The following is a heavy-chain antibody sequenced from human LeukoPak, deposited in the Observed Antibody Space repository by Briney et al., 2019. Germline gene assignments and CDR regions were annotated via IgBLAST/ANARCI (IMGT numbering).Heavy chain of an antibody. D-gene: IGHD3-10*01. V-gene: IGHV3-21*01. CDR1: GFTFSSYS. Sequence: GGSLRLSCAASGFTFSSYSMNWVRQAPGKGLEWVSSISSSSSYIYYADSVKGRFTISRDNAKNSLYLQMNSLRAEDTAVYYCASPSGSRVPLQLDYWGQGTLVTVSS. CDR2: ISSSSSYI. CDR3: ASPSGSRVPLQLDY. J-gene: IGHJ4*02.